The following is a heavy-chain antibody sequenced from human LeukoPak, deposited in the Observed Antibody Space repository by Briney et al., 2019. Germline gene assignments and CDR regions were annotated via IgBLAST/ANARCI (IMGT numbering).Heavy chain of an antibody. Sequence: SETLSLTCAVYGGSFSGYYWSWIRQPPRKGLEWIGEINHSGSTNYNPSLKSRVTISVDTSKNQFSLKLSSVTAADTAVYYCARGSWGYCSSTSCSNQAAIYFDYWGQGTLVTVSS. CDR1: GGSFSGYY. D-gene: IGHD2-2*01. J-gene: IGHJ4*02. V-gene: IGHV4-34*01. CDR3: ARGSWGYCSSTSCSNQAAIYFDY. CDR2: INHSGST.